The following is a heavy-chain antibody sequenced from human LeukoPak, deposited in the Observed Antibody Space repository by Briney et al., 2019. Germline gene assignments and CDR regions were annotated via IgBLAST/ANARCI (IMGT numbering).Heavy chain of an antibody. CDR3: ARDDWILVDTAMAYYYYYGMDV. J-gene: IGHJ6*02. CDR1: GFTFSSYW. Sequence: GGSLRLSCAASGFTFSSYWMSWVRQAPGKGLEWVANIKQDGSEKYYVDSVKGRFTISRDNAKNSLYLQMNSLRAEDTAVYYCARDDWILVDTAMAYYYYYGMDVWGQGTTVTVSS. D-gene: IGHD5-18*01. V-gene: IGHV3-7*01. CDR2: IKQDGSEK.